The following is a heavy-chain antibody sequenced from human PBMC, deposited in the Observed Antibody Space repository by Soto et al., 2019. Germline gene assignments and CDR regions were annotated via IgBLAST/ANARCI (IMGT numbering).Heavy chain of an antibody. D-gene: IGHD1-1*01. Sequence: QVQLQESGPGLVKPSQTLSLSCNVYGVSVSSGDYYWSWIRQHAGGGLEWIGYIDRSGSTYYKPSLRRRVIMSVDTSTNQISLRLLSVTAADTAMYYCARDSGGNSENYYGLHVWGHGTTVSVSS. V-gene: IGHV4-31*03. CDR3: ARDSGGNSENYYGLHV. CDR1: GVSVSSGDYY. CDR2: IDRSGST. J-gene: IGHJ6*02.